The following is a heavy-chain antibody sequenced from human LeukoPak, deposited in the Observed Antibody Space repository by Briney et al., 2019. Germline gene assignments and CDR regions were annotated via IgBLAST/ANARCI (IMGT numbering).Heavy chain of an antibody. CDR1: GYIFTVYY. CDR2: INPKRGGT. CDR3: ARGVRYSGYIGDY. D-gene: IGHD5-12*01. J-gene: IGHJ4*02. Sequence: ASEKVSCKASGYIFTVYYMHCVPQAPGQALEGRGWINPKRGGTNYAQKFQGRVTMTRDTSISTGYMELSRLRSDDTAVYYCARGVRYSGYIGDYWGQGTLVTVSS. V-gene: IGHV1-2*02.